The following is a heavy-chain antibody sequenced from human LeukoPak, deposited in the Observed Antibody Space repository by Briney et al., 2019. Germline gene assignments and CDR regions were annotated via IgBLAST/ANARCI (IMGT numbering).Heavy chain of an antibody. CDR3: ARHVLGGWYFDSGCFQH. Sequence: SETLSLTCTVSGGSISSYYWSWIRQPPGKGKEWIGYISTSGSTNSNPSLKSRVTISVDTSKNQFSLKLSSVTAADTAVYYCARHVLGGWYFDSGCFQHWGQGTLVTVSS. CDR2: ISTSGST. CDR1: GGSISSYY. J-gene: IGHJ1*01. D-gene: IGHD6-19*01. V-gene: IGHV4-4*09.